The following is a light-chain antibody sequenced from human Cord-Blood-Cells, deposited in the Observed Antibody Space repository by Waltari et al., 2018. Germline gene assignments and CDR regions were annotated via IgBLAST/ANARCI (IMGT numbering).Light chain of an antibody. Sequence: SYVLTQPPSVSVAPGKTARITCGGNNIGSKSVHWYQRKPGQAPVLVIYYDSDRPSGIPERFSGSNSGNTATLTISRVEAGDEADYYCQVWDSSSDRVFGGGTKLTVL. CDR3: QVWDSSSDRV. J-gene: IGLJ3*02. CDR1: NIGSKS. CDR2: YDS. V-gene: IGLV3-21*04.